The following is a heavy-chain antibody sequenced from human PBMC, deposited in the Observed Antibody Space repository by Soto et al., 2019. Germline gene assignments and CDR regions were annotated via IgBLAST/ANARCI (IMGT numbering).Heavy chain of an antibody. CDR2: IFWNDER. Sequence: QVTLKESGPVLVKPTETLTLTCTVSGFSLSKARMGVSWIRQPPGKALEWLAHIFWNDERSYNTSLKSRLTXSXXXPXXQVVLTMTNVDPVDTGTYFCARALREGLPIYYFDSWGQGTLVTVSS. CDR1: GFSLSKARMG. V-gene: IGHV2-26*01. CDR3: ARALREGLPIYYFDS. D-gene: IGHD1-26*01. J-gene: IGHJ4*02.